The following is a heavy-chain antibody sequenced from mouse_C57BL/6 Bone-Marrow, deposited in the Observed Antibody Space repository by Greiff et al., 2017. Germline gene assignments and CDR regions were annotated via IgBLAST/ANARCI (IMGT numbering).Heavy chain of an antibody. CDR3: ARFPYDGYHDPDGFAY. Sequence: QLQQSGPELVKPGASVKISCKASGYSFTDYNLNWVKQSNGKSLEWIGVINPNYGTTSYNQKFKDKATLTVDQSSSTAYLQLNSLTSEDSAVYYCARFPYDGYHDPDGFAYWGQGTLVTVSA. J-gene: IGHJ3*01. D-gene: IGHD2-3*01. V-gene: IGHV1-39*01. CDR2: INPNYGTT. CDR1: GYSFTDYN.